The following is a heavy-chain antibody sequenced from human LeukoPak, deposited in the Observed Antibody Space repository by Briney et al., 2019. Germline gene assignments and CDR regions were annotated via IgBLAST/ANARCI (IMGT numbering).Heavy chain of an antibody. Sequence: PGGSLRLSCAASGFTFSSYAMGWVRQAPGKGLEWVSSISGSGSGTSYADSVKGRFTISRDNSKNTLYLQMNSLRAEDTAVYYCAKTYIVATTHFDYWGQGALVTVSS. J-gene: IGHJ4*02. D-gene: IGHD5-12*01. CDR3: AKTYIVATTHFDY. CDR1: GFTFSSYA. CDR2: ISGSGSGT. V-gene: IGHV3-23*01.